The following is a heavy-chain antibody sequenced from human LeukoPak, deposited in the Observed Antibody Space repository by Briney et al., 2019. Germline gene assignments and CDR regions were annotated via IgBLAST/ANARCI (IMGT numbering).Heavy chain of an antibody. CDR1: GYTFTSYD. Sequence: ASVKVSCKASGYTFTSYDINWVRQATGQGLEWMGWMNPNSGNTGYAQKFQGRVTMTRNTSISTAYMELSSLRSEGTAVYYCARDSSSWYGRYYYYYGMDVWGQGTTVTVSS. V-gene: IGHV1-8*01. J-gene: IGHJ6*02. CDR3: ARDSSSWYGRYYYYYGMDV. CDR2: MNPNSGNT. D-gene: IGHD6-13*01.